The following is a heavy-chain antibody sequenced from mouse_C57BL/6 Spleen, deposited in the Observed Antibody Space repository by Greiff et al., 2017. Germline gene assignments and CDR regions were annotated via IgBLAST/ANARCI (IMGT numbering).Heavy chain of an antibody. J-gene: IGHJ2*01. CDR2: INPSSGYT. D-gene: IGHD1-1*01. CDR3: ARGSFDYYGSSYGDY. Sequence: QVQLKESGAELARPGASVKMSCKASGYTFTSYTMHWVKQRPGQGLEWIGYINPSSGYTKYNQKFKDKATLTADKSSSTAYMQLSSLTSEDSAVYYCARGSFDYYGSSYGDYWGQGTTLTVAS. V-gene: IGHV1-4*01. CDR1: GYTFTSYT.